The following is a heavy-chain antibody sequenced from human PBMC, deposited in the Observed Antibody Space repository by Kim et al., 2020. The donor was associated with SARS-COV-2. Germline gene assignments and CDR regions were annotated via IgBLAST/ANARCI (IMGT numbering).Heavy chain of an antibody. J-gene: IGHJ4*02. CDR3: AKLDYASSDY. Sequence: GGSLRLSCEASGFTFSGNWMGWVRQPAGKGPEWVANINGDGSETWYVDSVRGRFTLSRDNAKKSVCLQMNSLRAEDTAVYYCAKLDYASSDYWGQGTLVLVSA. D-gene: IGHD2-2*01. CDR1: GFTFSGNW. V-gene: IGHV3-7*03. CDR2: INGDGSET.